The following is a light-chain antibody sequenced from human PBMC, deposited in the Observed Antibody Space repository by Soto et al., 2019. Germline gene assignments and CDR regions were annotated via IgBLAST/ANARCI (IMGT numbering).Light chain of an antibody. CDR3: QKYNSAPLT. V-gene: IGKV1-27*01. J-gene: IGKJ4*01. CDR1: QGIAPY. Sequence: DVQMTQSPSPLSAFVGDRVTITCRASQGIAPYLAWFQQKPGKVPKLLIYATSTLQSGVPSRFSGSGSGTDFTLTITSLQPEDVATYYCQKYNSAPLTFGGGTKV. CDR2: ATS.